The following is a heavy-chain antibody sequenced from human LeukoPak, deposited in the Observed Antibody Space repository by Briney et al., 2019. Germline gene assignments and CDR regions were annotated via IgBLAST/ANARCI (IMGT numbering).Heavy chain of an antibody. CDR2: ISHTGST. CDR1: GGSINITTW. J-gene: IGHJ4*02. CDR3: ARRPIGESLDY. V-gene: IGHV4-4*02. Sequence: SGTLSLTCAVSGGSINITTWWSWVRQPPGKGLEWIGEISHTGSTIYNPSLKSRVTISVDKSKNQFSLKLSSVTAADTAVYYCARRPIGESLDYWGQGTLVTVSS. D-gene: IGHD3-10*01.